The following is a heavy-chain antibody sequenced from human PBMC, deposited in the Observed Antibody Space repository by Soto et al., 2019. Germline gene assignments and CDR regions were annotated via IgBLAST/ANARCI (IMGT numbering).Heavy chain of an antibody. D-gene: IGHD3-16*01. V-gene: IGHV2-5*02. CDR3: ARALGSWGAYYFDY. Sequence: QITLKESGPPLVKPTQTLTLTCTFSGFSLNTYGVGVGWIRQPPGKALEWLALIYWDDDKRYSPSLKSRLTITKDTSKTPVVLTMTNMDPVDTVTYYCARALGSWGAYYFDYWGQGTLVTVSS. CDR1: GFSLNTYGVG. CDR2: IYWDDDK. J-gene: IGHJ4*02.